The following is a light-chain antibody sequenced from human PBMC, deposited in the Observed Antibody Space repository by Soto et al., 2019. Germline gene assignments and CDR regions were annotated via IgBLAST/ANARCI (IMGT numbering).Light chain of an antibody. J-gene: IGKJ1*01. Sequence: EIVLTQSPGTLSLSPGERATLSCRASQSVSSSYLAWYQQKPGQAPRLLIYGASSRATVIPDRFSGSGSGTDFTLTISRLVPEDFAVYYCQQYGSSPGTFGQGTKVEIK. V-gene: IGKV3-20*01. CDR1: QSVSSSY. CDR2: GAS. CDR3: QQYGSSPGT.